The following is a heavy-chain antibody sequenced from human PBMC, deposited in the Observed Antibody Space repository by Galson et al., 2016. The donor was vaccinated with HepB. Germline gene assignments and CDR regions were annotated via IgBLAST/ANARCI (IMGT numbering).Heavy chain of an antibody. D-gene: IGHD2-15*01. J-gene: IGHJ6*02. CDR1: GDSVSSASAA. CDR2: AHYRSKWYY. V-gene: IGHV6-1*01. Sequence: CAISGDSVSSASAAWNWIRQSPSRGLEWLGRAHYRSKWYYDYAESVKGRITINTDRSENHFSLQLSSVTPEDTAVYYCAREYIVVRVAGYYYHYYGMDVWGQGTTVTVS. CDR3: AREYIVVRVAGYYYHYYGMDV.